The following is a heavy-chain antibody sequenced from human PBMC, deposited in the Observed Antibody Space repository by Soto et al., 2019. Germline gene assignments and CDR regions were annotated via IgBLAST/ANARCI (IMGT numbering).Heavy chain of an antibody. CDR3: ARAGYSSSSNWFDP. D-gene: IGHD6-6*01. Sequence: PSETLSLTCTVSGGSISSYYWSWIRHPPGKGLEWIGYIYYSGSTNYNPSLKSRVTISVDASKNQCSLKLSSVTAADTAVYYCARAGYSSSSNWFDPWGQGTLVTVSS. J-gene: IGHJ5*02. CDR2: IYYSGST. CDR1: GGSISSYY. V-gene: IGHV4-59*01.